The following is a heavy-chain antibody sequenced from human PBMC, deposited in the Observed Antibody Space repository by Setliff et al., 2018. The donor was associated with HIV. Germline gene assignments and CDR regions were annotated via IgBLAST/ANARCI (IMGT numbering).Heavy chain of an antibody. J-gene: IGHJ5*02. CDR3: ARLGRPYSGQGWFDP. D-gene: IGHD5-12*01. V-gene: IGHV4-39*01. Sequence: SETLSLTCSVSGDSIFTSTYYWGWIRQPPGKLLEWIGSIYYSGNTYYNPSLKSRVTISVDTSKNQFFLNRSSVTATDSAVYYCARLGRPYSGQGWFDPWGQGTLVTVSS. CDR1: GDSIFTSTYY. CDR2: IYYSGNT.